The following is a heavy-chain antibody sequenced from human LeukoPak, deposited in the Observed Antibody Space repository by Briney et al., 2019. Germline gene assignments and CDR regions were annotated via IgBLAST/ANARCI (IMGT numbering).Heavy chain of an antibody. D-gene: IGHD2-2*02. CDR1: GYTFTGYY. CDR2: INPNSGGT. Sequence: GASVKVSCKASGYTFTGYYMHWVRQAPGQGLEWMGWINPNSGGTNYAQKFQGRVTMTRDTSISTAYMELSRLRSEDTAVYYCARVPDIVVVPAAIPISWFDPWGQGTLVTVSS. V-gene: IGHV1-2*02. CDR3: ARVPDIVVVPAAIPISWFDP. J-gene: IGHJ5*02.